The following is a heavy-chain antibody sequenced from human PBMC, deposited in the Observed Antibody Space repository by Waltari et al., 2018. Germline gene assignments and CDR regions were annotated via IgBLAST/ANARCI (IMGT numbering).Heavy chain of an antibody. V-gene: IGHV5-51*01. J-gene: IGHJ6*02. CDR3: ARMSVARGVIGYNFVPPRLYGMDV. D-gene: IGHD3-10*01. Sequence: EVQLVQSGAGVKKAGESLRISCQGSGYIFTSYCIVWVRQMPGKGLEWMGTICPSDSDTKYRPSFRGQVTISADRNVNIAFLRWSSLKASDTAMYYCARMSVARGVIGYNFVPPRLYGMDVWGQGTTVTVSS. CDR2: ICPSDSDT. CDR1: GYIFTSYC.